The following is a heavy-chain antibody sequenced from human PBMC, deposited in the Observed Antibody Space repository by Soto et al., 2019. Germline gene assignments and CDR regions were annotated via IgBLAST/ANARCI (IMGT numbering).Heavy chain of an antibody. D-gene: IGHD6-6*01. V-gene: IGHV1-18*01. CDR3: ARDAPLVGSSLRSTGDY. J-gene: IGHJ4*02. CDR2: ISAYNGNT. Sequence: VQLVQSGAEVKKPGASVKVSCKASGYTFTSYGISWVRQAPGQGREWMGWISAYNGNTNYAQKLQGRVTMTTDTSTRTAYMELRSLRSDDAAVYYCARDAPLVGSSLRSTGDYWGQGTLVTVSS. CDR1: GYTFTSYG.